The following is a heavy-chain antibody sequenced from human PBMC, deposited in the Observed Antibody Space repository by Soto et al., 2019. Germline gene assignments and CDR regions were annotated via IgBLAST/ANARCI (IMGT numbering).Heavy chain of an antibody. CDR1: GFTFSSYW. CDR2: INSDGRST. V-gene: IGHV3-74*01. CDR3: ASYYGSGIYHPKY. D-gene: IGHD3-10*01. J-gene: IGHJ4*02. Sequence: AQLVESGGGLVQPGGSLRLSCAASGFTFSSYWMHWVRQAPGKGLVWVSRINSDGRSTSYADSVKGRFTISRDNAKNTLYLQMNSLRAEDTAVYYCASYYGSGIYHPKYWGQGTLVTVAS.